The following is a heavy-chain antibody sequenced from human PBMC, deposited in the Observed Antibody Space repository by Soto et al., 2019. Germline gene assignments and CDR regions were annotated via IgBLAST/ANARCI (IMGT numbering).Heavy chain of an antibody. CDR1: GFTFEDYG. V-gene: IGHV3-20*04. J-gene: IGHJ4*02. Sequence: GGSQRLSCTASGFTFEDYGRSWVRQAPGKGLEWVSGINWNGGSTGYADSVKGRFTISRDNAKNSLYLQMNSLRAEDTALYYYFISSTSCYQSGAICDTTFDYWGQGTLVTVSS. CDR2: INWNGGST. CDR3: FISSTSCYQSGAICDTTFDY. D-gene: IGHD2-2*01.